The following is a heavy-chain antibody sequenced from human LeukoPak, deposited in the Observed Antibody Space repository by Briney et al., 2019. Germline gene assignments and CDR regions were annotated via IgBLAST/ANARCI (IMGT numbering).Heavy chain of an antibody. J-gene: IGHJ3*02. CDR1: GFTFSSYS. V-gene: IGHV3-21*01. Sequence: PGGSLRLSCAASGFTFSSYSMNWVRQAPGKGLEWVSSISSSSSYIYYADSVKGRFTISRDNANNSLYLQMNSLRAEDTAVYYCASVYCSSTSCLPDDAFDIWGQGTMVTVSS. CDR2: ISSSSSYI. CDR3: ASVYCSSTSCLPDDAFDI. D-gene: IGHD2-2*01.